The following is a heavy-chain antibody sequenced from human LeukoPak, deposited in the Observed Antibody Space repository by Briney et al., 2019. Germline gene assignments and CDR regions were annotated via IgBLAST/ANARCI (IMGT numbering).Heavy chain of an antibody. CDR2: ISAHNGNT. J-gene: IGHJ4*02. V-gene: IGHV1-18*01. D-gene: IGHD2-2*01. Sequence: ASVKVSCKASGYTFSSYGLSWVRQAPGQGLEWMGWISAHNGNTNYAQRFQGRLTMTTDTPTSTAYMELRSLTSGDTAVYYCARDRGPSYCSSTTCRTPDWWGQGTLVTVSS. CDR1: GYTFSSYG. CDR3: ARDRGPSYCSSTTCRTPDW.